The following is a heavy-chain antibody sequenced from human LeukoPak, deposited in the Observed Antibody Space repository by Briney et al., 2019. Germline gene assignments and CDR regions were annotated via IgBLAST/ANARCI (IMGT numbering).Heavy chain of an antibody. CDR3: ASWGEGALDN. CDR2: ISTSTTTI. V-gene: IGHV3-48*01. J-gene: IGHJ4*02. CDR1: GFTFSSYS. D-gene: IGHD1-26*01. Sequence: GGSLRLSCEASGFTFSSYSMNWVRQAPGKGLEWISYISTSTTTIYHANSVKGRFTISRGNAKKSLYLQMNSLRVEDTGVYYCASWGEGALDNWGQGTLVTVSS.